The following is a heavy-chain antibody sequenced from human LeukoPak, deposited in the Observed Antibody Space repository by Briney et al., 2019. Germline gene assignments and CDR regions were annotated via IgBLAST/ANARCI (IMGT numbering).Heavy chain of an antibody. CDR1: GFTFSSYT. V-gene: IGHV3-21*01. J-gene: IGHJ3*02. CDR3: ARDRAVYSDSRGYYPDAFDI. D-gene: IGHD3-22*01. Sequence: GGSLRLSCAASGFTFSSYTMNWVRQAPGKGLEWVSSISSRSNYIYLADSLKGRFTISRDNAKNSLYLQMNSLRAEDTAMYYCARDRAVYSDSRGYYPDAFDIWGQGTMVTVSS. CDR2: ISSRSNYI.